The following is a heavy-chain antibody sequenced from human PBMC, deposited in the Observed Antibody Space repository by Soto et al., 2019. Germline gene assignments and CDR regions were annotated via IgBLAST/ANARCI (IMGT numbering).Heavy chain of an antibody. CDR2: IYYSGSA. J-gene: IGHJ5*02. CDR1: GGSLSSYY. D-gene: IGHD2-15*01. Sequence: PSETLSLTCVVSGGSLSSYYWSWIRQPPGKGLEWIGYIYYSGSANYNPSLKSRVTISVDRSKNQFSLNLSSVTAADTAMYYCARGEAYCSGGTCYYRFDPWGQGTLVTVSS. CDR3: ARGEAYCSGGTCYYRFDP. V-gene: IGHV4-59*12.